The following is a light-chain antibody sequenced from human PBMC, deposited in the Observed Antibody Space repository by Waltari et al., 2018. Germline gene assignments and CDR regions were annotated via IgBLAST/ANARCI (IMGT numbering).Light chain of an antibody. Sequence: QSALTQPPSASGSLGQSVTISCTGTSSDVGASNYVSWYQQKPGKAPKLMIFEVSKRPSGVPGRFSGSRSGNTASLTVSGLQAEDEADYYCSSDAGSNNYVILGGGTKLTVL. J-gene: IGLJ2*01. CDR2: EVS. CDR1: SSDVGASNY. CDR3: SSDAGSNNYVI. V-gene: IGLV2-8*01.